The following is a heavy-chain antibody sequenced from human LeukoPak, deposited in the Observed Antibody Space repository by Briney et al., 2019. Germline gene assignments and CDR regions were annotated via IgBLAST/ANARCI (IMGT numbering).Heavy chain of an antibody. CDR2: IRYDGSNK. V-gene: IGHV3-30*02. J-gene: IGHJ3*02. Sequence: GGSLRLSCAASGFTFSSYGMHWVRQAPGKGLEWVAFIRYDGSNKYYADSVKGRFTISRDNSKNTLSLQMNSLRAEDTAVYYCARGIVVADDAFDIWGQGTMVTVSS. CDR3: ARGIVVADDAFDI. CDR1: GFTFSSYG. D-gene: IGHD3-22*01.